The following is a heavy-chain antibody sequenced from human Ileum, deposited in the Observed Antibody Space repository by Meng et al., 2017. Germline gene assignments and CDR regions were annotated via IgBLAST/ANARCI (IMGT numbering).Heavy chain of an antibody. Sequence: QVQLVQSGAEVKKPGASVKVSCTTSGYTFTDYYIKWLRQAPGQGLEWMGRINPKSGIRHYAQKFQGRVTMTSDTSTSTAYMEVSGLTSDDTAVYYCSGASSSSYLGYWGQGTLVTVSS. CDR1: GYTFTDYY. CDR3: SGASSSSYLGY. V-gene: IGHV1-2*06. D-gene: IGHD6-13*01. J-gene: IGHJ4*02. CDR2: INPKSGIR.